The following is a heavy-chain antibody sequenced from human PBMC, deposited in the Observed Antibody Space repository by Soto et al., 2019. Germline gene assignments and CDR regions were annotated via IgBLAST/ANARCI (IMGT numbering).Heavy chain of an antibody. CDR1: GFTFSNAW. Sequence: GGSLRLSCAASGFTFSNAWMDWVRQAPGKGLEWVGRIKSKTDGGTTDYAAPVKGRFTISRDDSKNTLYLQMNSLKTEDTAVYYCTTDHHPSSGWYVYGMDVWGQGTTVTVSS. V-gene: IGHV3-15*07. D-gene: IGHD6-19*01. CDR2: IKSKTDGGTT. CDR3: TTDHHPSSGWYVYGMDV. J-gene: IGHJ6*02.